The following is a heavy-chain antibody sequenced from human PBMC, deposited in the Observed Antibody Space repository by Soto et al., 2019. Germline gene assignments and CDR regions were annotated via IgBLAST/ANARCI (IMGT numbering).Heavy chain of an antibody. Sequence: GGSLRLSCAVSGFTFSSFALSWVRRAPGKGLEWVSTVSASSANTYYADSVKGRFTISRDNSKNTLYLQMNSLRVEDTATYFCARDLYSSGWTPFDYWGQGTLVTVSS. D-gene: IGHD6-19*01. CDR2: VSASSANT. CDR1: GFTFSSFA. V-gene: IGHV3-23*01. CDR3: ARDLYSSGWTPFDY. J-gene: IGHJ4*02.